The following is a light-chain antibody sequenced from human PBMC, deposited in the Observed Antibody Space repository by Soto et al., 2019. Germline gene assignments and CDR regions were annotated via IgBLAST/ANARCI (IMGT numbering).Light chain of an antibody. V-gene: IGKV2-30*02. J-gene: IGKJ1*01. CDR3: MQGTHWPPWT. Sequence: DVVMTQSPLSLSVTLGQPASISCRSSQSLLHSDGHTYLNWFHQRPGQSPRRLIYKVSKRDSGVPDRFSGSGSATDFTLEISRVEAEDVGFYYCMQGTHWPPWTFGQGTKVEIK. CDR1: QSLLHSDGHTY. CDR2: KVS.